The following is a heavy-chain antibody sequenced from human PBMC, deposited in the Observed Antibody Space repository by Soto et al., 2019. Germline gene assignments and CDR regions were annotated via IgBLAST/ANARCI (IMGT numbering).Heavy chain of an antibody. Sequence: QITLKESGPTLVKPTQTLTLTCTFSGFSLSSSGESVGWVRQPPGKALEWLALLYRNGIERYSPSLKSRLAIFKDASKSQLVLTLTNMDPVDTATYFCAHGDPLDFHYWGQGTLVTVS. CDR1: GFSLSSSGES. CDR2: LYRNGIE. V-gene: IGHV2-5*01. D-gene: IGHD3-10*01. J-gene: IGHJ4*02. CDR3: AHGDPLDFHY.